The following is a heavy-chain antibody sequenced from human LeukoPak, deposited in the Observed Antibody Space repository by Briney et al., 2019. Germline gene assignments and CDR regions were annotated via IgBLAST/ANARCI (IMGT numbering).Heavy chain of an antibody. V-gene: IGHV3-21*01. Sequence: KAGGSLRLSCAASGVTFSSYSMNWVRQAPGTGLEWVSSISTSASYIYYADSVKGRFTISRDNAKNSLYLQMNSLRAEDTAVYYCARDLESYNSGGYYFGYWGQGTLVTVSS. D-gene: IGHD3-22*01. CDR1: GVTFSSYS. CDR3: ARDLESYNSGGYYFGY. J-gene: IGHJ4*02. CDR2: ISTSASYI.